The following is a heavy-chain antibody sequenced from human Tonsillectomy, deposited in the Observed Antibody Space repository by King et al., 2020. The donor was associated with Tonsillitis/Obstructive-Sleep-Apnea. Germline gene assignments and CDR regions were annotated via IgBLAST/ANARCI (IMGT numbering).Heavy chain of an antibody. J-gene: IGHJ3*02. Sequence: QLVQSGPEVKKPGESLKISCQSSGYGFTTFWIGWVRQMPGKGLEWMGIIYPGDSDTTYSPSFQGQVTMSVDKSINTAYLQWSSLKASDTAIYYCARHGSGGSWGAFDIWGQGTVVTVSS. CDR1: GYGFTTFW. CDR2: IYPGDSDT. CDR3: ARHGSGGSWGAFDI. V-gene: IGHV5-51*01. D-gene: IGHD2-15*01.